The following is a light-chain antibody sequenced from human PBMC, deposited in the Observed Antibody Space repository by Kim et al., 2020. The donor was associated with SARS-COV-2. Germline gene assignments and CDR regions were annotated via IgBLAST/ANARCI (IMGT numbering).Light chain of an antibody. CDR3: QKYESVPAT. V-gene: IGKV1-27*01. J-gene: IGKJ4*01. Sequence: GEKVKRTCLASQDITNYLAWYQQKPGKVPNLLIYDASTLQPGVPSRFSGSGYGTYFTLTITSLRPEDVATYYCQKYESVPATFGGGAKVDIK. CDR1: QDITNY. CDR2: DAS.